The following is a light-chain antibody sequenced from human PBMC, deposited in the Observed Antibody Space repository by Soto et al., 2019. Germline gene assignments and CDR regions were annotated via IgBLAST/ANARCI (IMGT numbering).Light chain of an antibody. J-gene: IGKJ4*01. CDR1: QSISNG. CDR2: KAS. V-gene: IGKV1-5*03. Sequence: DIQMTQSPSTLSASVGDRVTITCRASQSISNGLAWYQQRPGRAPQLLIHKASTLETGVPSRFSRSGYGTAVTLTFSSLQPDDFADYFCQQYGSCPMAFGGGTKVEIK. CDR3: QQYGSCPMA.